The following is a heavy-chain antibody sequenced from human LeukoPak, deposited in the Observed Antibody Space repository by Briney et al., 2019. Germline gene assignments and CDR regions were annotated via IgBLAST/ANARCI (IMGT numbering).Heavy chain of an antibody. CDR3: VRHVSSSSGYHFDY. CDR2: IHYSGSS. J-gene: IGHJ4*02. V-gene: IGHV4-39*01. D-gene: IGHD3-10*01. Sequence: PSETLSLTCTVSGGYISSSSYYWGWIRQPPGKGLEWIGTIHYSGSSYCNPSLKSRVTISVDTSKNQFSLKLSSVTAADTAVYYCVRHVSSSSGYHFDYWGQGTLVTVSS. CDR1: GGYISSSSYY.